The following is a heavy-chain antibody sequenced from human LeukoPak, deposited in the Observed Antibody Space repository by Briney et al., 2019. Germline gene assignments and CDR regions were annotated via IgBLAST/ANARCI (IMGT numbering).Heavy chain of an antibody. D-gene: IGHD6-13*01. CDR3: ARDSSSWFYDY. CDR1: GGSISSSSYY. Sequence: SQTPSLTCTVSGGSISSSSYYWGWIRQPPGKGLEWIGSIYYSGSTYYNPSLKSRVTISVDTSKNQFSLKLSSVTAADTAVYYCARDSSSWFYDYWGQGTLVTVSS. V-gene: IGHV4-39*07. J-gene: IGHJ4*02. CDR2: IYYSGST.